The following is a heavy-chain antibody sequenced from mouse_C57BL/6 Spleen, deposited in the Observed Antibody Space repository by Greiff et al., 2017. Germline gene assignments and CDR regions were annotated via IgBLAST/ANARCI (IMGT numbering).Heavy chain of an antibody. D-gene: IGHD1-1*01. CDR2: IDPETGGT. V-gene: IGHV1-15*01. CDR1: GYTFTDYE. Sequence: VQLQQSGAELVRPGASVTLSCKASGYTFTDYEMHWVKQTPVHGLEWIGAIDPETGGTAYNQKFKGKAILTADKSSSTAYMELRSLTSEDSAVYYCTRRGYGSSYYYAMDYWGQGTSVTVSS. CDR3: TRRGYGSSYYYAMDY. J-gene: IGHJ4*01.